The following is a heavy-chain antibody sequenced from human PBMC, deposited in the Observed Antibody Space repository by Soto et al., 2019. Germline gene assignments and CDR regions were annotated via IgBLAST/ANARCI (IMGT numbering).Heavy chain of an antibody. CDR1: GFTFSTFS. Sequence: GSLRPSCAASGFTFSTFSMNWVRQAPGKGLEWLSYIGGSGGSISYADSVKGRFTISRDNGKNTLYLQMSSLRDEDTAVYYCARDLAWAFDSWGQGALVTVSS. CDR2: IGGSGGSI. CDR3: ARDLAWAFDS. J-gene: IGHJ4*02. V-gene: IGHV3-48*02. D-gene: IGHD1-26*01.